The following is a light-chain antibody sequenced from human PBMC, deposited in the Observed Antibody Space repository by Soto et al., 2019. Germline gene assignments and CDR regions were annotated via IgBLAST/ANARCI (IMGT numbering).Light chain of an antibody. CDR3: QQRGNWPLT. Sequence: EVVLTQSPATLSLSPGERVTLSCRASQSVGDHLAWYQQKPGQAPRLLIYDAVNRATGIPARFSGSGSGTDFTLTISSLEPEDFAVYYCQQRGNWPLTFGPVTKVEIK. CDR2: DAV. J-gene: IGKJ3*01. CDR1: QSVGDH. V-gene: IGKV3-11*01.